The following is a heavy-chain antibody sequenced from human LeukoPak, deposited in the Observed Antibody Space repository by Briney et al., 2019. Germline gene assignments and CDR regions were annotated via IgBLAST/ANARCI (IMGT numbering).Heavy chain of an antibody. Sequence: SVKVSCKASGGTFSSYAISWVRPAPGQGLEWMGGIIPIFGTANYAQKFQGRVTITTDESTSTAYMELSSLRSEDTAVYYCARAGRGYDSSGSTADYWGQGTLVTVSS. CDR2: IIPIFGTA. J-gene: IGHJ4*02. CDR1: GGTFSSYA. D-gene: IGHD3-22*01. CDR3: ARAGRGYDSSGSTADY. V-gene: IGHV1-69*05.